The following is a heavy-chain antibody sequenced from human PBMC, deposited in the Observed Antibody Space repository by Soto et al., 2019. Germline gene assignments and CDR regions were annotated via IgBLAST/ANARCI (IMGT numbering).Heavy chain of an antibody. CDR3: ARGGITMVRGVIITRHFDY. J-gene: IGHJ4*02. CDR1: GGSFSGYY. D-gene: IGHD3-10*01. Sequence: PSETLSLTCAVYGGSFSGYYWSWIRQPPGKGLEWIGEINHSGSTNYNPSLKSRVTISVDTSKNQFSLKLSSVTAADTAVYYCARGGITMVRGVIITRHFDYWGQGTLVTVSS. V-gene: IGHV4-34*01. CDR2: INHSGST.